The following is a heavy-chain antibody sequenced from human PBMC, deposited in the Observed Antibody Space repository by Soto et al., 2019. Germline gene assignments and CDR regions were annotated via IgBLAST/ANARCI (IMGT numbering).Heavy chain of an antibody. CDR3: ARSGYDFWSGYFHYYFES. CDR2: IGTSGKTI. J-gene: IGHJ4*02. Sequence: EVQLVESGGGLVQAGGSLRLFCAVCGFTFSSYEMNWIRQAPGKGLEWVSYIGTSGKTIYYADSVRGRFTISRDNAKNSLYLQMNSLRAEDTAVYYCARSGYDFWSGYFHYYFESWGQGTLVTVSS. D-gene: IGHD3-3*01. V-gene: IGHV3-48*03. CDR1: GFTFSSYE.